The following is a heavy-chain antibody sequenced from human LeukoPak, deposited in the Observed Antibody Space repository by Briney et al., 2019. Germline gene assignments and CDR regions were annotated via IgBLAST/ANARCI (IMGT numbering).Heavy chain of an antibody. D-gene: IGHD1-20*01. CDR3: ARGVLYNWEPTFDY. Sequence: SETLSLTCTVSGGSISSGSYYWSWIRQPAGKGLEWIGRIYTSGSTNYNPSPKSRVTISVDTSKNQFSLKLSSVTAADTAVYYCARGVLYNWEPTFDYWGQGTLVTVSS. CDR1: GGSISSGSYY. V-gene: IGHV4-61*02. CDR2: IYTSGST. J-gene: IGHJ4*02.